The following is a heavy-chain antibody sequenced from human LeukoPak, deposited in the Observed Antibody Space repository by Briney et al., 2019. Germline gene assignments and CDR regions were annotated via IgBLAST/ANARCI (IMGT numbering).Heavy chain of an antibody. CDR2: IYYSGST. CDR3: ARDRDPSGHYVTAWFDP. Sequence: MPSETLSLTCTVSGVSISGYYWSWIRQPPGKELEWIGYIYYSGSTSYNPSLKSRVTISVDASKRQFSLKLTSVTAADTAVYYCARDRDPSGHYVTAWFDPWGQGTLVTVSS. J-gene: IGHJ5*01. V-gene: IGHV4-59*01. CDR1: GVSISGYY. D-gene: IGHD4-17*01.